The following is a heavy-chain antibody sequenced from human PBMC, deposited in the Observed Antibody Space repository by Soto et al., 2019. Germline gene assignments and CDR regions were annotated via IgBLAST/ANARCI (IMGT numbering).Heavy chain of an antibody. V-gene: IGHV3-23*01. CDR2: ISGSGSST. Sequence: EVQLLESGGGLVQPGGSLRLSCAASGFSFSGYAMSWVRQAPGKGLEWVSAISGSGSSTYYSDSVRGRFTISRDNSKNTLYLQMNSLRAEDTAVYFCAKAFKGYTGYDLDYWGQGTLVTVSP. CDR3: AKAFKGYTGYDLDY. J-gene: IGHJ4*02. D-gene: IGHD5-12*01. CDR1: GFSFSGYA.